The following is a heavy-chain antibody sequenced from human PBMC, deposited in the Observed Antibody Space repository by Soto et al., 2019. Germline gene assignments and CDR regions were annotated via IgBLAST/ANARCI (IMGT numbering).Heavy chain of an antibody. Sequence: SETLSLTCTVSGGSISSGGYYWSWIRQQPGKGLEWIGYIYYSGSTYYNPSLKSRVTISVDTSKNQFSLKLSSVTAADTAVYYCAREAPYGGNPFLAAPNALDIWGQGTMVTVSS. D-gene: IGHD4-17*01. CDR3: AREAPYGGNPFLAAPNALDI. V-gene: IGHV4-31*03. J-gene: IGHJ3*02. CDR2: IYYSGST. CDR1: GGSISSGGYY.